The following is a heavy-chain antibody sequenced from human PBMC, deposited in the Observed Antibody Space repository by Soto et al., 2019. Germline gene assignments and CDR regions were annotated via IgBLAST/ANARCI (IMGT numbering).Heavy chain of an antibody. CDR1: GFTFSSYS. D-gene: IGHD2-21*02. CDR2: ISSSSSTI. Sequence: PGGSLRLSXAASGFTFSSYSMNWVRQAPGKGLEWVSYISSSSSTIYYADSVKGRFTISRDNAKNSLYLQMNSLRDEDTAVYYCARVFCGGDCPIDYWGQGTLVTVSS. CDR3: ARVFCGGDCPIDY. J-gene: IGHJ4*02. V-gene: IGHV3-48*02.